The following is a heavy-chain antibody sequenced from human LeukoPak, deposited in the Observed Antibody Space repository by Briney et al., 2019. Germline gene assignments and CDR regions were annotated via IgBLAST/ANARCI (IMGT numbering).Heavy chain of an antibody. Sequence: GGSLRLSCAASGFTFSSYWMHWVRQAPVKGLVWVSRINSDGSSTSYADSVKGRFTISRDNAKNTLYLQMNSLRAEDTAVYYCARNNYDYGLDYWGQGTLVTVSS. CDR1: GFTFSSYW. CDR2: INSDGSST. V-gene: IGHV3-74*01. J-gene: IGHJ4*02. D-gene: IGHD3-16*01. CDR3: ARNNYDYGLDY.